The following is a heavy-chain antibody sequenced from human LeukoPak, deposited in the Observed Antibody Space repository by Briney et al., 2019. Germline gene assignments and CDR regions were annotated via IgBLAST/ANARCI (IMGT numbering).Heavy chain of an antibody. Sequence: GGSLRLSCAASGFTFSSYWMHWVRQAPGKGLVWVSRINSDGSSTIYADSVKGRFTISRDNAKNTLYLEMNSLRAEDTAVYYCARPRGNVEMAAIPFDYWGQGTLVTVSS. CDR1: GFTFSSYW. V-gene: IGHV3-74*01. D-gene: IGHD5-24*01. CDR3: ARPRGNVEMAAIPFDY. CDR2: INSDGSST. J-gene: IGHJ4*02.